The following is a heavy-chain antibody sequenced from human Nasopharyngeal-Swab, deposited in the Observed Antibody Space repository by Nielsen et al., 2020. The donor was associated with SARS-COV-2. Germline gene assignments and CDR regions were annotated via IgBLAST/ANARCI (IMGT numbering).Heavy chain of an antibody. Sequence: GESLKISCAASGFTFSNYAMSWVRQAPGKGPEWLANIKRDGSEKNDGDSVKGRFTISRDNAKNSMYLQMNSLRDEDTAVYFYTRDGNNWDPLDYWGQGTLVTVSS. CDR2: IKRDGSEK. CDR3: TRDGNNWDPLDY. CDR1: GFTFSNYA. V-gene: IGHV3-7*01. J-gene: IGHJ4*02. D-gene: IGHD1-20*01.